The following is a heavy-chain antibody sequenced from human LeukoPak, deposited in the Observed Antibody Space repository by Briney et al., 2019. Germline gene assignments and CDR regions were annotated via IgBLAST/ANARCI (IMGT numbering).Heavy chain of an antibody. Sequence: PSETLSLTCTVSGGSISSYYWSWIRQPPGKGLEWIGYIYYSGSTNYNPSLKSRVTISVDTSKNQFSLKLSSVTAADTAVYYCARELVVTPNWFDPWGQGTLVTVSS. D-gene: IGHD3-22*01. CDR1: GGSISSYY. V-gene: IGHV4-59*01. CDR2: IYYSGST. CDR3: ARELVVTPNWFDP. J-gene: IGHJ5*02.